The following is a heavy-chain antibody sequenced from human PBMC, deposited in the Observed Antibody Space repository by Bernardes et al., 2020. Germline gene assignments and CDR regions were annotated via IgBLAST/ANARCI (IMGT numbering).Heavy chain of an antibody. CDR2: IYHSGST. V-gene: IGHV4-4*02. J-gene: IGHJ5*02. CDR1: GGSISSSNW. CDR3: ARGYCSSTSCPGWLDP. D-gene: IGHD2-2*01. Sequence: SETLSLTCAVSGGSISSSNWWSWVRQPPGKGLEWIGEIYHSGSTNYNPSLKSRVTISVDKSKNQFSLKLSPVTAADTAVYYCARGYCSSTSCPGWLDPWGQGTLVTVSS.